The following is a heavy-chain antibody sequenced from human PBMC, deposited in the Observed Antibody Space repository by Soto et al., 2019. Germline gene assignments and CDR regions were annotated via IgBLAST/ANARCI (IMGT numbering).Heavy chain of an antibody. V-gene: IGHV3-73*01. CDR1: GFTFSDSA. D-gene: IGHD2-21*02. Sequence: EVQLVESGGGLVQPGGSLKLSCAASGFTFSDSAMHWVRQASGKGLEWVGRIRSKANSYATAYAASVKGRFTVSRDDSKNMVYLHMNSMKPEDTAVYYCTGTADYYFDHWGQGALVTVSS. CDR2: IRSKANSYAT. CDR3: TGTADYYFDH. J-gene: IGHJ4*02.